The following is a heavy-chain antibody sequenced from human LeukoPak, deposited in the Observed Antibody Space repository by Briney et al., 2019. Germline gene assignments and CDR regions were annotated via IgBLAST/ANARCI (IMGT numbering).Heavy chain of an antibody. Sequence: SETLSLTCAVYGGSFSGYYWGWIRQPPGKGLEWIGSIYYSGSTYYNPSLRSRVTISVDTSKNQFSLKLSSVTAADTAVYYCARHRRSHYYYDSSGYLYYFDYWGQGTLVTVSS. J-gene: IGHJ4*02. D-gene: IGHD3-22*01. V-gene: IGHV4-39*01. CDR3: ARHRRSHYYYDSSGYLYYFDY. CDR2: IYYSGST. CDR1: GGSFSGYY.